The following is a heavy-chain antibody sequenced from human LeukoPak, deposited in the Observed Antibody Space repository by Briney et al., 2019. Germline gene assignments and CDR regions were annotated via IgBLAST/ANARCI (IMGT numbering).Heavy chain of an antibody. J-gene: IGHJ4*02. D-gene: IGHD2-15*01. CDR3: ARGCSGGSCYGAEFDY. V-gene: IGHV4-61*02. CDR2: IYTSGST. Sequence: DPSETLSLTCTVSGNSISSGDNYWSWIRQPAGKGLEWIGRIYTSGSTNYNPSLKSRVTISVDTSKNQFSLKLSSVTAADTAVYYCARGCSGGSCYGAEFDYWGQGTLVTVSS. CDR1: GNSISSGDNY.